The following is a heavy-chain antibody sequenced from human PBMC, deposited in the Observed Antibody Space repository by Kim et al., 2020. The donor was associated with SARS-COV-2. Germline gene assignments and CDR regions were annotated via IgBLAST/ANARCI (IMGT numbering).Heavy chain of an antibody. Sequence: GGSLRLSCAASGFTFSIYPMLWVRQAPGNGLEWVAVISYDGSHHYYADSVKGRFTFSRDNSKNTLYLQMNSLRPEDTAVYYCSRAGLMGPPYWFDPWGRGFLVTVSS. D-gene: IGHD1-26*01. CDR1: GFTFSIYP. CDR3: SRAGLMGPPYWFDP. V-gene: IGHV3-30*04. J-gene: IGHJ5*02. CDR2: ISYDGSHH.